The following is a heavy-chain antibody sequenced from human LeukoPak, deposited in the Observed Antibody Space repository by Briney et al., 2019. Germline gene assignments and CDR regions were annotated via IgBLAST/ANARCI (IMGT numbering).Heavy chain of an antibody. V-gene: IGHV5-10-1*01. J-gene: IGHJ6*02. Sequence: GESLKISCKGSGYSFTSYWISWVRQMPGKGLEWMGRIDPSDSYTNYSPSFQGHVTISADKSISTAYLQWSSLKASDSAMYYCARRGYYYYGMDVWGQGTTVTVSS. D-gene: IGHD3-10*01. CDR1: GYSFTSYW. CDR2: IDPSDSYT. CDR3: ARRGYYYYGMDV.